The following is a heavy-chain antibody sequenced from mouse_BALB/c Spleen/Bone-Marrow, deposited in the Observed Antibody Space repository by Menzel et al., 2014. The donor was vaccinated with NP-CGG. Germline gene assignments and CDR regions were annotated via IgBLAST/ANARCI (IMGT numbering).Heavy chain of an antibody. D-gene: IGHD4-1*01. CDR1: GFTFSSFG. J-gene: IGHJ2*01. Sequence: EVKLVESGGGLVQPGGSRKLSCAASGFTFSSFGMHWVRRAPEKGLEWVAYISSGSSTIYYADTVKGRFTISRDNPKNTLFLQMTSLGSEDTAMYYCATGTRDYWGQGTTLTVSS. CDR3: ATGTRDY. CDR2: ISSGSSTI. V-gene: IGHV5-17*02.